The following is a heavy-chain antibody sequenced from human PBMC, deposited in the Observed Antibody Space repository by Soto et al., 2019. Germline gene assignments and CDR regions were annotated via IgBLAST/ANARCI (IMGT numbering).Heavy chain of an antibody. CDR1: GYTFTSYD. J-gene: IGHJ6*02. CDR2: MNPNSGNT. CDR3: ARERGAYYYYYGMDV. D-gene: IGHD1-1*01. Sequence: ASVKVSFKASGYTFTSYDINWVRQATGQGLEWMGWMNPNSGNTGYAQKFQGRVTMTRNTSISTAYMELSSLRSEDTAVYYCARERGAYYYYYGMDVWGQGTTVTVSS. V-gene: IGHV1-8*01.